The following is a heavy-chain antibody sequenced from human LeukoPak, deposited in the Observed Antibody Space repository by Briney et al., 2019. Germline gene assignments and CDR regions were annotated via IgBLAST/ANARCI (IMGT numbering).Heavy chain of an antibody. D-gene: IGHD3-10*01. CDR3: AKDPAGSGTHDRYFDY. CDR2: ISGSGGST. J-gene: IGHJ4*02. V-gene: IGHV3-23*01. Sequence: GGSLRLSCADSGFTFSSYAMSWVRQAPGKGLEWVSAISGSGGSTYYADSVKGRFTISRDNSKNTLYLQMNSLRAEDTAVYYCAKDPAGSGTHDRYFDYWGQGTLVTVSS. CDR1: GFTFSSYA.